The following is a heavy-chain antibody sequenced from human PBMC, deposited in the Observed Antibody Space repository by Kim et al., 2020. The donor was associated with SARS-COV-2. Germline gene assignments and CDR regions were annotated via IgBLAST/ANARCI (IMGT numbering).Heavy chain of an antibody. Sequence: SETLSLTCTVSGGSISSSSYYWGWIRQPPGKGLEWIGSIYYSGSTYYNPSLKSRVTISVDTSKNQFSLKLSSVTAADTAVYYCARRTYSRTNWFDPWGQGTLVTVSS. CDR2: IYYSGST. V-gene: IGHV4-39*01. J-gene: IGHJ5*02. CDR3: ARRTYSRTNWFDP. D-gene: IGHD6-13*01. CDR1: GGSISSSSYY.